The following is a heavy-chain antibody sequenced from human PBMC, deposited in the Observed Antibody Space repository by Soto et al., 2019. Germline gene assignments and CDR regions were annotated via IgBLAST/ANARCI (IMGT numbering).Heavy chain of an antibody. Sequence: GGSLRLSFAASGFTFSSYALSWVRQAPGKGLEWVSTISTTGDTTYYADSVKGRFTISRDTAKDTLFLRMNSLRAEDTAVYYCAKGSAYSYRFYGMDVWGQGSTVTVSS. J-gene: IGHJ6*02. CDR1: GFTFSSYA. CDR3: AKGSAYSYRFYGMDV. D-gene: IGHD5-18*01. CDR2: ISTTGDTT. V-gene: IGHV3-23*01.